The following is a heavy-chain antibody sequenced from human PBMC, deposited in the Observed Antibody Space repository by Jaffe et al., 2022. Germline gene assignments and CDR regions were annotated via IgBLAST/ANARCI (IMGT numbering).Heavy chain of an antibody. CDR1: GGSISSYY. D-gene: IGHD4-17*01. J-gene: IGHJ4*02. CDR3: ARATSDYGDYIVGFEDPYYFDY. V-gene: IGHV4-59*01. Sequence: QVQLQESGPGLVKPSETLSLTCTVSGGSISSYYWSWIRQPPGKGLEWIGYIYYSGSTNYNPSLKSRVTISVDTSKNQFSLKLSSVTAADTAVYYCARATSDYGDYIVGFEDPYYFDYWGQGTLVTVSS. CDR2: IYYSGST.